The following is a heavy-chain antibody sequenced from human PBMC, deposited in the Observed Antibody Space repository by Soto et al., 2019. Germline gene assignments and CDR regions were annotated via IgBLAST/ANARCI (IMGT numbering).Heavy chain of an antibody. CDR3: ARVGGSYSNYYYDMDV. V-gene: IGHV4-39*01. CDR2: IYYSGST. Sequence: SETLSLTCTVSGDSISSSNYYWGWIRQPPGKGLEWIGTIYYSGSTYYKPSLKSRVTISVDTSKNQFSLKLSSVTAADTAVYYCARVGGSYSNYYYDMDVWGQGTTVTVSS. CDR1: GDSISSSNYY. D-gene: IGHD1-26*01. J-gene: IGHJ6*02.